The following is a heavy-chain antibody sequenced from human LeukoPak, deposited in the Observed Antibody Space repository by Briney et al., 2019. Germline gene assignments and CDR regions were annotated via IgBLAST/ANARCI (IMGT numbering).Heavy chain of an antibody. CDR3: ARDLPSTQYYYDSSGPWTDY. CDR1: GYTFTSYG. Sequence: ASVKVSCKASGYTFTSYGISWVRQAPGQGLEWMGWISAYNGNTNYAQKLQGRVTMTTDTSTSTAYMELRSLRSDDTAVYYCARDLPSTQYYYDSSGPWTDYWGQGTLVTVSS. D-gene: IGHD3-22*01. CDR2: ISAYNGNT. V-gene: IGHV1-18*01. J-gene: IGHJ4*02.